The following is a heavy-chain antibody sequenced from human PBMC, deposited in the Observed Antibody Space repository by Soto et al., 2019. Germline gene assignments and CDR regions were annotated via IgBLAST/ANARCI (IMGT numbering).Heavy chain of an antibody. J-gene: IGHJ6*02. CDR3: ARSGGATPNYGMDV. D-gene: IGHD1-26*01. V-gene: IGHV1-2*04. CDR2: INPNSGGT. CDR1: GYTFTGYY. Sequence: QVRLVQSGAEVKKPGASVKVSCKASGYTFTGYYMHWVRQAPAQGLEWMGWINPNSGGTNYAQKFQGWVTMTRDTSISTAYMELSRLRSDDTAVYYCARSGGATPNYGMDVWGQGTTVTVSS.